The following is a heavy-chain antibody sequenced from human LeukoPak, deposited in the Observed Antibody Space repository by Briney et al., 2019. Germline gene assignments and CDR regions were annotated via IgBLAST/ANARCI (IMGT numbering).Heavy chain of an antibody. CDR1: GFTFSSYG. CDR2: ENQDGSEI. J-gene: IGHJ5*01. Sequence: QPGGSLRLSCAASGFTFSSYGMHWVRQAPGKGLEWVANENQDGSEIYYVDSVKGRFIMSRDNTKNSFYLQMSSLRVEDTAVYYCARGRDVDSWGQGTLVTVSS. V-gene: IGHV3-7*03. CDR3: ARGRDVDS.